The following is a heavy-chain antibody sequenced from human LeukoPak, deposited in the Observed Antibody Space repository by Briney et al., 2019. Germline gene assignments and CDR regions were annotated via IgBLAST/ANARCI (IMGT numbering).Heavy chain of an antibody. CDR2: IYYSGST. V-gene: IGHV4-59*08. CDR3: ARQYYFDSSGYLDY. J-gene: IGHJ4*02. CDR1: GGSISSYY. D-gene: IGHD3-22*01. Sequence: SETLSLTCTVSGGSISSYYWSWIRQPPGKGLEWIGYIYYSGSTNYNPSLKSRVTISVDTSKNQFSLKLSSVTAADAAVYYCARQYYFDSSGYLDYWGQGTLATVSS.